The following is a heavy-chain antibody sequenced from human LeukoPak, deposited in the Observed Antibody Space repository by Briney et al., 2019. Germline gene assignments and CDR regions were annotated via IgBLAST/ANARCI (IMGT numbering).Heavy chain of an antibody. CDR2: IYTSGTT. J-gene: IGHJ3*02. D-gene: IGHD2-15*01. V-gene: IGHV4-4*07. CDR1: GDSFSTYY. CDR3: ARRFCSGGSCYSDRGAFDI. Sequence: SETLSLTCTVSGDSFSTYYWSWIRQPAGKGLEWIGHIYTSGTTNYNPSLQTRVTISVDTSKNQFSLKLSSVTAADTALYYCARRFCSGGSCYSDRGAFDIWGQGTVVTVSS.